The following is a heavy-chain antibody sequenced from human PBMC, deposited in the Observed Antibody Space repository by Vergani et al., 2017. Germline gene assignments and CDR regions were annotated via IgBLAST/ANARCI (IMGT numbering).Heavy chain of an antibody. CDR3: ARESTTVTTLDY. CDR2: IYYSGRT. Sequence: QVQLQESGPGLVKPSETLSLTCTVSGGSISSYYWSWIRQPPGKGLEWIGYIYYSGRTYYNPSLKSRVTISVDTSKNQFSLKLSSVTAADTAVYYCARESTTVTTLDYWGQGTLVTVSS. CDR1: GGSISSYY. D-gene: IGHD4-17*01. V-gene: IGHV4-30-4*01. J-gene: IGHJ4*02.